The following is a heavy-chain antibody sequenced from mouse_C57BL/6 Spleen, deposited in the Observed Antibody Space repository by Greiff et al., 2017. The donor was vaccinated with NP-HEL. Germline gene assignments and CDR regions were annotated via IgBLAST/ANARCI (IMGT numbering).Heavy chain of an antibody. Sequence: EVQLQQSGPVLVKPGASVKMSCKASGYTFTDYYMNWVQQSHGKSLEWIGVINPYNGGTSYNQKFKGKATLTVDKSSSTAYMELNSLTSEDSAVYYCARGRYAMDYWGQGTSVTVSS. CDR3: ARGRYAMDY. CDR1: GYTFTDYY. CDR2: INPYNGGT. J-gene: IGHJ4*01. V-gene: IGHV1-19*01.